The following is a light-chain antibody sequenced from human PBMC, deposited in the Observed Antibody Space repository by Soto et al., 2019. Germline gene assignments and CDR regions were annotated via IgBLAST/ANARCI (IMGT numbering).Light chain of an antibody. V-gene: IGLV4-69*01. J-gene: IGLJ2*01. Sequence: QLVLTQSPSASASLGASVKLTCTLSSGHSSYAIAWDQQQPEKGPRYLMKLNSDGSHSKGDGITDRFSGSSSGAERYLTISSLQSEDEADYYCQTWGTGVVFGGGTKLTVL. CDR2: LNSDGSH. CDR1: SGHSSYA. CDR3: QTWGTGVV.